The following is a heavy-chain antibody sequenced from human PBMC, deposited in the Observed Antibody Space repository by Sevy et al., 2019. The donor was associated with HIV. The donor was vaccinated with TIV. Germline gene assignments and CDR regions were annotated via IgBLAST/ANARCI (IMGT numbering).Heavy chain of an antibody. CDR1: GGIFRSNA. Sequence: ASVKVSCKASGGIFRSNAISWVRQPPGQGLEWMGGIIAVFGTTHYAQKFQGRVTITADESRSTAYMELSSLKSEDTAVYYCARDKNYYVSGSFDYWGQGSQVTVSS. CDR3: ARDKNYYVSGSFDY. CDR2: IIAVFGTT. D-gene: IGHD3-10*01. V-gene: IGHV1-69*13. J-gene: IGHJ4*01.